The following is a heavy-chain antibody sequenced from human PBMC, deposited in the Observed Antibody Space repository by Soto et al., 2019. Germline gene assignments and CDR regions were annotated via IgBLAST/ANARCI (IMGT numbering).Heavy chain of an antibody. J-gene: IGHJ4*02. D-gene: IGHD4-4*01. CDR3: ARDSGNYAFFDY. CDR2: INPSGGST. CDR1: GYTFTSYY. Sequence: GASVKVFCKASGYTFTSYYMHWARQAPGQGLEWMGRINPSGGSTSYAQKFQGRVTMTRDTSTSTVYMELSSLRSEDTAVYYCARDSGNYAFFDYWGQGTLVTVSS. V-gene: IGHV1-46*01.